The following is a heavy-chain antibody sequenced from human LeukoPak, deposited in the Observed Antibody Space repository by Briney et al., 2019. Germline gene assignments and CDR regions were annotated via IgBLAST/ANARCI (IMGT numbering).Heavy chain of an antibody. CDR3: ARDQADGDYNYYYYGMDV. J-gene: IGHJ6*04. Sequence: GASVKVSCKASGYTFTSYGISWVRQAPGQGLEWMGWISAYNGSTNYAQKLQGRVTMTTDTSTSTAYMELRSLRSDDTAVYYCARDQADGDYNYYYYGMDVWGKGTTVTVSS. D-gene: IGHD4-17*01. V-gene: IGHV1-18*04. CDR1: GYTFTSYG. CDR2: ISAYNGST.